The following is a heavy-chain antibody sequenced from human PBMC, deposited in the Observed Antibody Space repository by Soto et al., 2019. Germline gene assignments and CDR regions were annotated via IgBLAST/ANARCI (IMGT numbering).Heavy chain of an antibody. Sequence: QVQLVESGGGVVQPGRSLRLSCAASGFTFSSYAMHWVRQAPGKGLEWVAVISYDGSNKYYADSVKGRFTISRDNSKNTLYLQMNSLRAEDTAVYYCARALSTVTYFDYWGQGTLVTVSS. CDR1: GFTFSSYA. J-gene: IGHJ4*02. CDR3: ARALSTVTYFDY. D-gene: IGHD4-17*01. V-gene: IGHV3-30-3*01. CDR2: ISYDGSNK.